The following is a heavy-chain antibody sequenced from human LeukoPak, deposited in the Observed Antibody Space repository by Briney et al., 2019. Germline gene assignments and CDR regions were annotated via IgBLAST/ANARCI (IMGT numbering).Heavy chain of an antibody. CDR2: INPNSGGT. D-gene: IGHD4-17*01. CDR1: GYTFTGYY. V-gene: IGHV1-2*02. Sequence: ASVKVSCKASGYTFTGYYMHWVRQAPGQGLEWMGWINPNSGGTNYAQKFQGRVTMTRDTSISTAYMELSRLRSDDTAVYYCARAADYGDYVPFGFDYWGQGTLVTVSS. CDR3: ARAADYGDYVPFGFDY. J-gene: IGHJ4*02.